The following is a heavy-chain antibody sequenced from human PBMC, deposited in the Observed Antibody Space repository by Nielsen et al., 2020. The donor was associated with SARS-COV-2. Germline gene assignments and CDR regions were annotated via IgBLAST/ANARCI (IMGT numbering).Heavy chain of an antibody. CDR3: ARDRGGGRIGQQLVTGLRYNWFDP. Sequence: GESLKISCAASGFTFSSYGMHWVRQAPGKGLEWVAVISYDGSNKYYADSVKGRFTISRDNSKNTLYLQMNSLRAEDTAVYYCARDRGGGRIGQQLVTGLRYNWFDPWGQGTLVTVSS. CDR1: GFTFSSYG. CDR2: ISYDGSNK. D-gene: IGHD6-13*01. V-gene: IGHV3-30*03. J-gene: IGHJ5*02.